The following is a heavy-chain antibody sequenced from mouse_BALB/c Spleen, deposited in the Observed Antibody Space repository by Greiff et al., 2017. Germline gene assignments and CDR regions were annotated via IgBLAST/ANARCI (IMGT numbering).Heavy chain of an antibody. CDR1: GYSFTSYW. V-gene: IGHV1-5*01. Sequence: VQLQQSGTVLARPGASVKMSCKASGYSFTSYWMHWVKQRPGQGLEWIGAIYPGNSDTSYNQKFKGKAKLTAVTSASTAYMELSSLTNEDSAVYYCTKGDGYDGYSWFAYWGQGTLVTVSA. J-gene: IGHJ3*01. D-gene: IGHD2-3*01. CDR3: TKGDGYDGYSWFAY. CDR2: IYPGNSDT.